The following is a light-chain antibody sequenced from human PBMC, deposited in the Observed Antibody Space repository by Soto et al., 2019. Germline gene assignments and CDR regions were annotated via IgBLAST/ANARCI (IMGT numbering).Light chain of an antibody. V-gene: IGKV2-28*01. J-gene: IGKJ5*01. Sequence: DMEMTQSPLSLGVTPGEPASISCRSSQSLLYSDGDNYLDWYLQKPGQSPQLLIYLASNRASGVPARFSGSGSGTYFTLKISRVEAEDVGLYYCMQALQAPNTFGQGTRLEIK. CDR1: QSLLYSDGDNY. CDR3: MQALQAPNT. CDR2: LAS.